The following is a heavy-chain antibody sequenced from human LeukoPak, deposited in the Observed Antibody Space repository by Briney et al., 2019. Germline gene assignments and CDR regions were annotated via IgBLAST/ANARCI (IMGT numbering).Heavy chain of an antibody. CDR2: ISTSGDRT. Sequence: PGGSLRLSCAASGFTFSTYAMTWVRQAPGKGLEWVSGISTSGDRTYYADSVKGRFTISRDNSKNTLYLQMNSLRAEDTAEYYCARSAVGTSCCTAVDYWGQGTLVTLSS. V-gene: IGHV3-23*01. D-gene: IGHD1-26*01. CDR1: GFTFSTYA. J-gene: IGHJ4*02. CDR3: ARSAVGTSCCTAVDY.